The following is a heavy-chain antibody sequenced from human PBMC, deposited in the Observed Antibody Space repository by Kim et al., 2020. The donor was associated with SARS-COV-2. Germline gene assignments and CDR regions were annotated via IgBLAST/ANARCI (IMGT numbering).Heavy chain of an antibody. CDR2: IGGGGRPI. Sequence: GGSLRLSCAASGFTFSFYSMTWVRQAPGKGLEWISYIGGGGRPIYYSDSVRGRFTISRDNAKNSLFLQMNSLRDEDTTVYYCARGDALGYWGQGTLVTVSS. V-gene: IGHV3-48*02. CDR3: ARGDALGY. D-gene: IGHD6-13*01. CDR1: GFTFSFYS. J-gene: IGHJ4*02.